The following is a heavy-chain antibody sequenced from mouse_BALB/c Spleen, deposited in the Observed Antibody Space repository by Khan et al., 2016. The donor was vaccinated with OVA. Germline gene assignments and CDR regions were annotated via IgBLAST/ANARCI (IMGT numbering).Heavy chain of an antibody. Sequence: VRLQQSGPDLVKPGASVKMSCKASGYTFTNYVMHWVKQKPGQGLEWIGYINPDNDGIRYNEKFKDKATLTSDKSSSTAYLELSSLTSEDSAVYYCAREASNCDFSFAYWGQGTLVTVSA. CDR3: AREASNCDFSFAY. J-gene: IGHJ3*01. D-gene: IGHD4-1*01. CDR1: GYTFTNYV. V-gene: IGHV1S136*01. CDR2: INPDNDGI.